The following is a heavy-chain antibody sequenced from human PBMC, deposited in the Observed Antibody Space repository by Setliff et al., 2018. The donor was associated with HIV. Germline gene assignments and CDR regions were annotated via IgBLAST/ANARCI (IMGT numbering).Heavy chain of an antibody. CDR2: ITDDNRDT. CDR1: GYMFGPYG. V-gene: IGHV1-18*01. Sequence: ASVKVSCKASGYMFGPYGFSWVRQVPGQRPEWMGWITDDNRDTHSARNFQGRITLTTDISSTTAYMELGSLASDDTAVYYCVRDEKRAAGGTLYYFDLWGQGTLVTVSS. CDR3: VRDEKRAAGGTLYYFDL. D-gene: IGHD1-1*01. J-gene: IGHJ4*02.